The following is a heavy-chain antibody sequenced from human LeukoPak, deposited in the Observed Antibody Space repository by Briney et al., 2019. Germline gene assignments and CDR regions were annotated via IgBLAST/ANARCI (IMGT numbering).Heavy chain of an antibody. CDR2: ISGSGGSK. CDR3: AKDGEGTTKLHY. J-gene: IGHJ4*02. D-gene: IGHD1-26*01. V-gene: IGHV3-23*01. Sequence: PGGSLRLSCAASGFTFSSCAMSWVRQAPGKGLEWVSAISGSGGSKYYADSVKGRFTISRDNSKNTLYLQMNSLRAEDTAIYYCAKDGEGTTKLHYWGQGTLVTVSS. CDR1: GFTFSSCA.